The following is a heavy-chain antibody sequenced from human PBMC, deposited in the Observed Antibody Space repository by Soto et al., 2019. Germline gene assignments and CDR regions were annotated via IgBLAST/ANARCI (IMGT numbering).Heavy chain of an antibody. J-gene: IGHJ3*02. CDR1: GFTFSSYG. CDR3: AKGPLLGAFDI. D-gene: IGHD2-15*01. CDR2: ISYDGSNK. Sequence: QVQLVESGGGVVQPGRSLRLSCAASGFTFSSYGMHWVRQAPGKGLEWVAVISYDGSNKYYADSVKGRFTISRDNSKNTLYLQMNSLRAEDTAVYYCAKGPLLGAFDIWGQGTMVTVFS. V-gene: IGHV3-30*18.